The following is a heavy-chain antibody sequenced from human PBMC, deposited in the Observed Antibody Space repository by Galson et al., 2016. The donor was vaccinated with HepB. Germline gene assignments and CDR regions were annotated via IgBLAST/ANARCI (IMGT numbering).Heavy chain of an antibody. CDR2: IWYDGSHK. J-gene: IGHJ4*02. Sequence: SLRLSCAASGFTFSSYGMHWVRQVPGKGLEWVAIIWYDGSHKFYLDSVKGRFTISRDNSKSTLYLQMNSQRAEDTAVYYCARDREYNFWSGYYPLKFFDYWGQGTLVTVSS. CDR1: GFTFSSYG. D-gene: IGHD3-3*01. CDR3: ARDREYNFWSGYYPLKFFDY. V-gene: IGHV3-33*01.